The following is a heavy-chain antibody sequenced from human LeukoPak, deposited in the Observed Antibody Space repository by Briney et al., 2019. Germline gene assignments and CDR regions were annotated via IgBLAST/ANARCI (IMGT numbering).Heavy chain of an antibody. V-gene: IGHV3-74*01. Sequence: TGGSLRLSCAASGFTFSNYWMHRVRQAPGKGMVWVSRINSDGRSTTYADSVKGRFTISRNTAENTLYLQMNNLRAEDTAVYSCARDREIAAGNFFDPWGQGTLVTVSS. CDR2: INSDGRST. J-gene: IGHJ5*02. CDR1: GFTFSNYW. CDR3: ARDREIAAGNFFDP. D-gene: IGHD6-13*01.